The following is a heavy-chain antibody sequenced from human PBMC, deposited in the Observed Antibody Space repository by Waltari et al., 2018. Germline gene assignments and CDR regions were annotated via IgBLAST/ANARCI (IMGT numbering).Heavy chain of an antibody. CDR2: IYYSGST. J-gene: IGHJ4*02. CDR1: GGSLSSSSSY. D-gene: IGHD1-26*01. CDR3: GIRAVGATMVDY. V-gene: IGHV4-39*01. Sequence: QLQLQELGPGLVKPSETLSLTCTVSGGSLSSSSSYWGWSRQPPGKGLYWVGSIYYSGSTYDNPYFKSRVTITSDTSKKQFSLKQSTVTAADTAVYYCGIRAVGATMVDYWGQGTLVTVSS.